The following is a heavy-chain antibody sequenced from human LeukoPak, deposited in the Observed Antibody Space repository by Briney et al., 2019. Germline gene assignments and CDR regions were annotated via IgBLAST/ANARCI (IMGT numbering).Heavy chain of an antibody. Sequence: GASVKVSCKASGYTFTNYYMHWVRQAPGQGLEWMGWIDPNTGDTNYSQNIQGRATTTRDTSINTAYMEFTSLGSDDTAVYYCARGRTMDGSTPPFEIWGQGTMVTVSS. D-gene: IGHD4/OR15-4a*01. V-gene: IGHV1-2*02. CDR1: GYTFTNYY. J-gene: IGHJ3*02. CDR3: ARGRTMDGSTPPFEI. CDR2: IDPNTGDT.